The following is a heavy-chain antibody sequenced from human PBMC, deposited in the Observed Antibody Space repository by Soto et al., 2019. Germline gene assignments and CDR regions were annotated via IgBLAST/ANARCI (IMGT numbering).Heavy chain of an antibody. CDR3: ARDGVIITSAEYFQH. CDR2: INPSGGSP. D-gene: IGHD3-3*01. CDR1: GYTFTSYY. J-gene: IGHJ1*01. V-gene: IGHV1-46*01. Sequence: QVQLVQSGAEVKKPGASVKVSCKASGYTFTSYYIHWVRQAPGQGLEWMGLINPSGGSPSYAQKFQGRVTMTRDTSTNSVYMELSSLRSEDTAVYYCARDGVIITSAEYFQHWGQGTLVIVSS.